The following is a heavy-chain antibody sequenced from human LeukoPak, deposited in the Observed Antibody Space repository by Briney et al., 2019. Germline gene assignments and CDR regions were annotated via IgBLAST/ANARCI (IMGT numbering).Heavy chain of an antibody. CDR3: ARGGSSRPHYYGMDV. J-gene: IGHJ6*02. CDR1: GGSISSGSYY. Sequence: SETLSLTCTASGGSISSGSYYWSWIRQPAGKGLEWIGRSYTSGSTNYNPSLKSRITITVDTSKNQFSLKLSSVTAADTAVYYCARGGSSRPHYYGMDVWGQGTTVTVSS. V-gene: IGHV4-61*02. CDR2: SYTSGST. D-gene: IGHD6-6*01.